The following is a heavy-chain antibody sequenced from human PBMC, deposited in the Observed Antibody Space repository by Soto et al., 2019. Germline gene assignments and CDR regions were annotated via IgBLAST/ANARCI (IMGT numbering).Heavy chain of an antibody. CDR2: ISYDRSNK. V-gene: IGHV3-30-3*01. D-gene: IGHD3-9*01. CDR3: ARDELVAYYFDY. J-gene: IGHJ4*02. Sequence: GGSLRLSCAASGFTFSSYAMHWVRQAPGKGLEWVAVISYDRSNKYYADSVKGRFTISRDNSKNTLYLQMNSLIAEDTAVYYCARDELVAYYFDYWGQGTLVTVSS. CDR1: GFTFSSYA.